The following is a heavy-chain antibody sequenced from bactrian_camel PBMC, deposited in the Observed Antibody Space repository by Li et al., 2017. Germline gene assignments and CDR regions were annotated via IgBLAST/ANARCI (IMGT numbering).Heavy chain of an antibody. CDR2: IGTNGVA. J-gene: IGHJ4*01. CDR1: GYHHSAYC. Sequence: QLVESGGKTVQTGGSLRLSCQASGYHHSAYCLAWFRQAPGKAREGVAGIGTNGVAAAADSVKGRFTISRDSAKTTLFLEMNSLKPDDTAMYYCATGVYCANVLSPSEYDTWGQGTQVTVS. D-gene: IGHD3*01. V-gene: IGHV3S6*01. CDR3: ATGVYCANVLSPSEYDT.